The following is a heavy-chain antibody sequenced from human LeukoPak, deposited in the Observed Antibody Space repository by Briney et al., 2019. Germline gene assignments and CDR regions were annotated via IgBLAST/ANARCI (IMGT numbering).Heavy chain of an antibody. J-gene: IGHJ5*02. D-gene: IGHD3-3*01. Sequence: GGSLRLSCAASRFTFSDYYVSWISQAPGKGLEWVSYISSSGSTIYYADSVKGRFTISRDNAKNSLYLQMNSLRAEDTAVYYCARDYDFWSGYFGNWFDPWGQGTLVTVSS. CDR1: RFTFSDYY. CDR3: ARDYDFWSGYFGNWFDP. V-gene: IGHV3-11*01. CDR2: ISSSGSTI.